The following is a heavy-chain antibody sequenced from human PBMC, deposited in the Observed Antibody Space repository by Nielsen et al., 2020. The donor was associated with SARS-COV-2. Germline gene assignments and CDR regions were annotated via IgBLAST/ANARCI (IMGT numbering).Heavy chain of an antibody. Sequence: GESLKISCAASGFTVSSNYMSWVRQAPGKGLEWVSVIYSGGSTYYADSVKGRFTISRDNSKNTLYLQMNSLRAEDTAVYYCARDALSGSFDYWGQGTTVTVSS. V-gene: IGHV3-66*01. CDR3: ARDALSGSFDY. D-gene: IGHD6-19*01. CDR1: GFTVSSNY. CDR2: IYSGGST. J-gene: IGHJ4*03.